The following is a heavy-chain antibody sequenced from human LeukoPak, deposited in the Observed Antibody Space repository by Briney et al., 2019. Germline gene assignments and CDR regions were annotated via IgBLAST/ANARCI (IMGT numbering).Heavy chain of an antibody. CDR3: ARQDRVLIAFDY. J-gene: IGHJ4*02. D-gene: IGHD3-3*01. CDR1: GFTFNSYE. CDR2: ISISGSTI. Sequence: PGGSLRLSCAAFGFTFNSYEMNWVRQAPGKGLEWVSYISISGSTIYYADSVKGRFTISRDNAKSSLYLQMNSLRAEDTTIYYCARQDRVLIAFDYWGQGTLVTVSS. V-gene: IGHV3-48*03.